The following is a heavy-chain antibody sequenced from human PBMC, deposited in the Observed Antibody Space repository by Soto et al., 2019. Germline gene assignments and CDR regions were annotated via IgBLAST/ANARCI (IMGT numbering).Heavy chain of an antibody. D-gene: IGHD3-10*01. Sequence: QVQLQESGPGLVKPSQTLSLNCSVSGDSINNADYYWSWIRQHAGRGLEWIGYIYYSGTTYYNPSLTSRLTISMDTSKNQFSLEMSSVTAADTAVYYCARVRGHAFEIRGQGTMVTVSS. V-gene: IGHV4-31*03. CDR1: GDSINNADYY. CDR3: ARVRGHAFEI. CDR2: IYYSGTT. J-gene: IGHJ3*02.